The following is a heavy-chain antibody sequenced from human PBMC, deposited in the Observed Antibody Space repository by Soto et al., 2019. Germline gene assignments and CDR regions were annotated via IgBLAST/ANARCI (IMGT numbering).Heavy chain of an antibody. CDR3: AKAGDDFWSGYLFYFDS. Sequence: GWSLRLSCAASGFMFHRYARTWVRQAPGKGLEWLSTIRGSGGRTDYADSVKGRFTISRDNSKNTVYLQMSSLRAEDTAVYYCAKAGDDFWSGYLFYFDSWGQGTLVTVSS. V-gene: IGHV3-23*01. J-gene: IGHJ4*02. CDR1: GFMFHRYA. CDR2: IRGSGGRT. D-gene: IGHD3-3*01.